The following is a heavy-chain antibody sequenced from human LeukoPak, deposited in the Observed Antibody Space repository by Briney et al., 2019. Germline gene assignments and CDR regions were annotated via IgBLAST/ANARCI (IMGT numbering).Heavy chain of an antibody. V-gene: IGHV3-48*04. J-gene: IGHJ4*02. CDR1: GFTFSSYS. D-gene: IGHD5-12*01. CDR3: ARGYSGYDTRYFDY. CDR2: ISSSSTI. Sequence: PGGSLRLSCAASGFTFSSYSMNWVRQAPGKGLEWVSYISSSSTIYYADSVKGRFTISRDNAKNSLYLQMNSLRAEDTAVYYCARGYSGYDTRYFDYWGQGTLVTVSS.